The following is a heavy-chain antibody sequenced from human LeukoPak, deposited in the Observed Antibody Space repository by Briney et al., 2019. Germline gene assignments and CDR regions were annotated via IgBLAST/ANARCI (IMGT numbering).Heavy chain of an antibody. D-gene: IGHD6-19*01. Sequence: GGSLRLSCAASGFTFSDYYMSWIRQAPGKGLEWVSSISSSATSIYYEDSMKGRFTISRDNTKNSLYLQMNSLRAEDTAVYYCARQVWSGWSREFDYWGQGTLVTVSS. CDR2: ISSSATSI. CDR1: GFTFSDYY. J-gene: IGHJ4*02. V-gene: IGHV3-11*01. CDR3: ARQVWSGWSREFDY.